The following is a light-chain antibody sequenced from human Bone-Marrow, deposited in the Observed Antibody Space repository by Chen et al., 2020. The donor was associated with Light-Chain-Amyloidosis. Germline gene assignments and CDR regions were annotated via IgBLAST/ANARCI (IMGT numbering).Light chain of an antibody. CDR3: QVWDRSSDRPV. CDR2: DDS. Sequence: SYVLTQPSSLSVAPGQTATIACGGNNIGSTSVHWYQQTPGQAHLLVVYDDSDRPSGIPERLSGSNSGNTATLTISRVEAGDEADYYCQVWDRSSDRPVFGGGTKLTVL. J-gene: IGLJ3*02. V-gene: IGLV3-21*02. CDR1: NIGSTS.